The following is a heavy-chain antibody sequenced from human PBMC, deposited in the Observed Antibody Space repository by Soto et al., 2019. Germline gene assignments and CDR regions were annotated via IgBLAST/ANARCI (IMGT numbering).Heavy chain of an antibody. CDR1: GFTFSSYG. Sequence: QVQLVESGGGVVQPGRSLRLSCAASGFTFSSYGMHWVRQAPGKGLEWVAVIWYDGSNKYYADSVKGRFTISRDNSKNTLYLQMNSLRAEDTAVYYCAREEQWLVRFVDYWGQGTLVTVSS. J-gene: IGHJ4*02. V-gene: IGHV3-33*01. CDR3: AREEQWLVRFVDY. CDR2: IWYDGSNK. D-gene: IGHD6-19*01.